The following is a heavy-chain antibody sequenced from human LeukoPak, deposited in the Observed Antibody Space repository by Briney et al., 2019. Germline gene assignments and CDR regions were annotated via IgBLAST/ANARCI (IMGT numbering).Heavy chain of an antibody. D-gene: IGHD6-19*01. CDR1: GFTFSSYG. J-gene: IGHJ4*02. Sequence: PGGSLRLSCAASGFTFSSYGMHWVRQAPGKGLEWVAFIRYDGSNKYYADSVKGRFTISRDNSKNTLYLQMNSLRAEDTAVYYCAKDSSGWYGYFDYWGQGTLVTVSS. V-gene: IGHV3-30*02. CDR2: IRYDGSNK. CDR3: AKDSSGWYGYFDY.